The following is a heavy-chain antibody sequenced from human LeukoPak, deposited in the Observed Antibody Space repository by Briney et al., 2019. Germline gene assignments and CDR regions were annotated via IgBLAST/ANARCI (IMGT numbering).Heavy chain of an antibody. CDR2: MYYSESA. V-gene: IGHV4-39*02. J-gene: IGHJ4*02. D-gene: IGHD1-26*01. CDR3: ARLISGSPADY. Sequence: SETLSLTCTVSGGSVSDSRYYWGSIRQPPGKGLEWIGNMYYSESANYNPSLKSRVTISIDTSKNHFSLKLNSMTAADTAVYYCARLISGSPADYWGQGTLVTVSS. CDR1: GGSVSDSRYY.